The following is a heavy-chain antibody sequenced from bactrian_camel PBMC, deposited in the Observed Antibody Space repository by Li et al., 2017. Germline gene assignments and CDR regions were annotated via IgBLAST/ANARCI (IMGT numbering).Heavy chain of an antibody. D-gene: IGHD3*01. CDR2: IDNTGSA. Sequence: HVQLVESGGGSVQTGGSLTLSCVASGYDYSRLYMAWFRQRPGQEREAVAAIDNTGSATYTHSVAGRFTISKDNAKNTLFLQMNSLTIEDSAMYYCAAAKGLPDFLRGGYLSARSYNYWGRGTQVTVS. CDR1: GYDYSRLY. CDR3: AAAKGLPDFLRGGYLSARSYNY. V-gene: IGHV3S53*01. J-gene: IGHJ4*01.